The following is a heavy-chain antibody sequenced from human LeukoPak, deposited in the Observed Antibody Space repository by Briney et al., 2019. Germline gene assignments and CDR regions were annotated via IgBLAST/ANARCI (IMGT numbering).Heavy chain of an antibody. D-gene: IGHD7-27*01. CDR1: GGSISSGSYY. Sequence: SETLSLTCTVSGGSISSGSYYWSWIRQPAGKGLEWIGRIYTSGSTNYNPSLKSRVTISVDTSKNQFSLKLGSVTAADTAVYYCAATLNWGFDYWGQGTLVTVSS. CDR3: AATLNWGFDY. CDR2: IYTSGST. J-gene: IGHJ4*02. V-gene: IGHV4-61*02.